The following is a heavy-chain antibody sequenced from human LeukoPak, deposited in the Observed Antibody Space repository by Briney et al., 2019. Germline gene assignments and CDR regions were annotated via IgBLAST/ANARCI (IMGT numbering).Heavy chain of an antibody. CDR2: ISGSGGST. CDR3: AKMGGVLLWFGELFY. J-gene: IGHJ4*02. Sequence: GGFLRLSCAASGFTFSSYAMSWVRQAPGKGLEWVSAISGSGGSTYYADSVKGRFTISRDNSKNTLYLQMNSLRAEDTAVYYCAKMGGVLLWFGELFYWGQGTLVTVSS. D-gene: IGHD3-10*01. V-gene: IGHV3-23*01. CDR1: GFTFSSYA.